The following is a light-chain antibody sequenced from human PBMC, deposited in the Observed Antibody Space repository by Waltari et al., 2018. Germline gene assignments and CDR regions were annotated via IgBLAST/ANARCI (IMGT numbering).Light chain of an antibody. CDR2: DAS. V-gene: IGKV3-11*01. CDR3: QHRGNWPLLA. J-gene: IGKJ5*01. Sequence: EIVLAQSPATLSFSPGERATLSCRTSQSVGRFLAWYQRKPGQAPRLLIYDASDRATGTPARFSGSGSGTDFTLTSSSLEPEDFAVYYCQHRGNWPLLAFGQGTRLEIK. CDR1: QSVGRF.